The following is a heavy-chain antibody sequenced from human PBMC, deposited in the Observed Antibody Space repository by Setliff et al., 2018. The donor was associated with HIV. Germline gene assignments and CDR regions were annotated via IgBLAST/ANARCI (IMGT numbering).Heavy chain of an antibody. V-gene: IGHV3-21*01. Sequence: PGGSLRLSCAASGFTLTKYTMNWVRQAPGKGLEWVSSITNTSDYIYYADSVKGRFTISRDNAKNSVFLQMNSLRAEDTGVYYCATQTGFYNSHWYDYWGQGTMVTVSS. CDR1: GFTLTKYT. D-gene: IGHD6-13*01. CDR2: ITNTSDYI. J-gene: IGHJ4*02. CDR3: ATQTGFYNSHWYDY.